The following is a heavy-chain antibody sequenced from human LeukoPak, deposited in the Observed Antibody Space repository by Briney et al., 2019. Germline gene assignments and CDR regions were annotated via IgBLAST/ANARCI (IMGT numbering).Heavy chain of an antibody. D-gene: IGHD3-10*01. CDR3: ARNAGFKGHDY. V-gene: IGHV4-39*01. CDR1: GGSISSSNYY. CDR2: TYYSGST. J-gene: IGHJ4*02. Sequence: SETLSLTCTVSGGSISSSNYYWGWIRQPPGKGLEWIGSTYYSGSTYYNPSLKSRVTISVDTSKNQFSLKLSSVTAADTAVYYCARNAGFKGHDYWGQGTLVTVSS.